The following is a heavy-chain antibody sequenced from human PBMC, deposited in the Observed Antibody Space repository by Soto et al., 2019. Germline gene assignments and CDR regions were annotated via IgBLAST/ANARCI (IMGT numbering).Heavy chain of an antibody. D-gene: IGHD3-22*01. J-gene: IGHJ4*02. CDR2: IFHSGST. CDR1: GDSMTSNNW. Sequence: QVQLQESGPGLVKPSGTLSLTCAVSGDSMTSNNWWSWVRQSPEKGLEWIGEIFHSGSTNYNPSLQSRVTISVDKSKNQFSLNLKSVTAADTAVYYCAKALSSGYVRYYFDYWGQGTPVTVSS. CDR3: AKALSSGYVRYYFDY. V-gene: IGHV4-4*02.